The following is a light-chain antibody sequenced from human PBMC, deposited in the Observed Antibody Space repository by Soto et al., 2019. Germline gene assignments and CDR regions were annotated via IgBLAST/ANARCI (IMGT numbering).Light chain of an antibody. CDR2: GAS. V-gene: IGKV3-15*01. CDR1: QSVGGS. Sequence: ETVLTQSPGTLSLSPGERATVSCRASQSVGGSSLAWYQQRPGQAPRLLIYGASTRATGIPARFSGSGSGTEFTLTISSLQSEDFAVYYCQQYNNWPRTFGQGTKVDIK. J-gene: IGKJ1*01. CDR3: QQYNNWPRT.